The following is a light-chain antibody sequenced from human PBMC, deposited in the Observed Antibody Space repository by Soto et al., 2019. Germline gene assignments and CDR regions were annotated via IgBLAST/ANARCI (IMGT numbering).Light chain of an antibody. CDR3: CSYADSSSSVV. V-gene: IGLV2-23*01. CDR1: SSDVGSYNL. J-gene: IGLJ2*01. CDR2: EGS. Sequence: QPVLTQPASVSGSPGQSITISCTGTSSDVGSYNLVSWYQQHPGKAPKLMIYEGSKRPSGVSNRFSGSKSGNTASLTISGLQAEDEADYYCCSYADSSSSVVFGGGTKLTVL.